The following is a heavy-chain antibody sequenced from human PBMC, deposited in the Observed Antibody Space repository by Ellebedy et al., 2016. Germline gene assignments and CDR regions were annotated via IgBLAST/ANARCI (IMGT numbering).Heavy chain of an antibody. V-gene: IGHV3-30*09. D-gene: IGHD1-7*01. Sequence: GESLKISXAASGFTFSSYAMHWVRQAPGKGLEWVGFISHHGGNEYYADSVKGRFAISRDNSKNTLYLQMNSLRPEDTAVYYCARDGMNYRFDYWGQGALVTISS. J-gene: IGHJ4*02. CDR2: ISHHGGNE. CDR3: ARDGMNYRFDY. CDR1: GFTFSSYA.